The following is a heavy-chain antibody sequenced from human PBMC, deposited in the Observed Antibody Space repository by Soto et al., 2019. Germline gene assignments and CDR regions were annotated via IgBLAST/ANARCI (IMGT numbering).Heavy chain of an antibody. CDR3: ARVFGFGGMDV. D-gene: IGHD3-10*01. Sequence: SETLSLICAVYGGSFSGYYWTWIRQPPGKGLEWIGYIYYSGSTYYNPSLKSRVTISVDTSKNQFSLKLSSVTAADTAVYYCARVFGFGGMDVWGQGTTVTVSS. CDR1: GGSFSGYY. V-gene: IGHV4-34*09. CDR2: IYYSGST. J-gene: IGHJ6*02.